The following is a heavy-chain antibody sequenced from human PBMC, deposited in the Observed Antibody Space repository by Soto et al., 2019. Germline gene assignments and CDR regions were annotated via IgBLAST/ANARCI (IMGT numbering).Heavy chain of an antibody. J-gene: IGHJ2*01. D-gene: IGHD7-27*01. V-gene: IGHV3-23*01. CDR3: ARKILGSTTRPNYWYFDR. Sequence: EVQVLESGGGLVQPGGSLRLSCAGSGFTFINYAMNWVRQAPGKGLEWVSSISGGGDAAFFPDSVRGRFTISRDNSKNTVTLQMNSLGVDDTAVYYCARKILGSTTRPNYWYFDRWGRGTLVTVS. CDR2: ISGGGDAA. CDR1: GFTFINYA.